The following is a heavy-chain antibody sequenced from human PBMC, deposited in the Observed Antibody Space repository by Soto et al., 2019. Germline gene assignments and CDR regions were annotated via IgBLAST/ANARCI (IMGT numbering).Heavy chain of an antibody. Sequence: QVQLVQSGAEVKKPGASVKVSCKASGYTFSSYGISWVRQAPGQGLEWMGWISAYNGITNYAQKLQGRVTMTTATSRSTAYMELRSLSSDDSAVYYCERHVYGDEYSSSCGGMDVWGQGPTVTFSS. D-gene: IGHD6-6*01. CDR1: GYTFSSYG. CDR3: ERHVYGDEYSSSCGGMDV. V-gene: IGHV1-18*01. J-gene: IGHJ6*02. CDR2: ISAYNGIT.